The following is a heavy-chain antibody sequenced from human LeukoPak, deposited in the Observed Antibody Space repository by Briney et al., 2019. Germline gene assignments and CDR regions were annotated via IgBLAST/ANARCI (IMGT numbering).Heavy chain of an antibody. CDR3: ARVVGDCSSTSCYWEELDLGFDY. Sequence: SETLSLTCTVSGGSISSGGYYWSWIRQHPGKGLEWIGYIYYSGSTYYNPSLKSRVTISVDTSKNQFSLKLSSVTAADTAVYYCARVVGDCSSTSCYWEELDLGFDYWGQGTLVTVSS. CDR1: GGSISSGGYY. J-gene: IGHJ4*02. CDR2: IYYSGST. V-gene: IGHV4-31*03. D-gene: IGHD2-2*01.